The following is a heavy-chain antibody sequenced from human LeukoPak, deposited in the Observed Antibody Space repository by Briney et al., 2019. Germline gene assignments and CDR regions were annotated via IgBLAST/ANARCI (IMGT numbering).Heavy chain of an antibody. J-gene: IGHJ5*02. V-gene: IGHV4-39*01. D-gene: IGHD2-15*01. CDR1: GDSVSSSSYY. Sequence: SETLSLTCSVSGDSVSSSSYYWGWIRQPPGKGLEWIASIYYTENTYYNPSLKSRVTISVDTSKNQFSLNLNSVTAAETAIYYCARQQCNGGSCYSRAIWFDPWGQGTLVTVSS. CDR2: IYYTENT. CDR3: ARQQCNGGSCYSRAIWFDP.